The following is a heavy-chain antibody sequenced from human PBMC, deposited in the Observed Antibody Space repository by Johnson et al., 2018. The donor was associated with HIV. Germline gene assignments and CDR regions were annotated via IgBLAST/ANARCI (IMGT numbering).Heavy chain of an antibody. D-gene: IGHD1-26*01. J-gene: IGHJ3*02. CDR3: ATGENLKWELRFVDAFDI. V-gene: IGHV3-30-3*01. CDR1: GFTFSSYA. CDR2: ISYDGSNK. Sequence: QVHLVESGGGLVQRGGSLRLSCAASGFTFSSYAMHWVRQAPGKGLAWVAVISYDGSNKYYADSVKGRFTLSRDNSKNSLYLKMDSLRAEDTALYYCATGENLKWELRFVDAFDIWGQGTMVTVS.